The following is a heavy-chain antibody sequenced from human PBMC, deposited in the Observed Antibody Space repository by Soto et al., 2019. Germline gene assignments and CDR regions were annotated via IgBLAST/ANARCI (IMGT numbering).Heavy chain of an antibody. V-gene: IGHV5-10-1*01. CDR3: ARQRYDRSALDY. Sequence: GESLKTSCKGSGYSFTSYWISWVRQMPGKGLEWMGRIDPSDSYTNYSPSFQGHVTISADKSISTAYLQWSSLKASDTAMYYCARQRYDRSALDYWGQGTLVTVSS. CDR2: IDPSDSYT. D-gene: IGHD3-22*01. CDR1: GYSFTSYW. J-gene: IGHJ4*02.